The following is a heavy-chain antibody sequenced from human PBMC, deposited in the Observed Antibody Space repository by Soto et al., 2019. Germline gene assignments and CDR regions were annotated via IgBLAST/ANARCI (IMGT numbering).Heavy chain of an antibody. D-gene: IGHD3-22*01. Sequence: GSLRLSCAASGFTFSSYSMNWVRQAPGKGPEWVSSISSSSYIYYADSVKGRFTISRDNAKNSLYLQMNSLRAEDTAVYYCARALYYYDSSGYYGPWGQGTLVTVSS. CDR1: GFTFSSYS. J-gene: IGHJ5*02. CDR3: ARALYYYDSSGYYGP. CDR2: ISSSSYI. V-gene: IGHV3-21*01.